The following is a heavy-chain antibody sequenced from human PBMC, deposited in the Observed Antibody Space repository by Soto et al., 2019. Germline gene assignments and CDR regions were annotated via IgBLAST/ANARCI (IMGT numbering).Heavy chain of an antibody. CDR1: GYTFTSYG. D-gene: IGHD3-3*01. Sequence: QVQLVQSGAEVKKPGASVKVSCKASGYTFTSYGISWVRQAPGQGLEGMGWISAYNGNTNYAQKLQGRVTMTTDTSTSTAYMELRSLRSDDTAVYYCARLIRFLEWLSDYYYYYMAVWGKGTTVTVSS. CDR2: ISAYNGNT. J-gene: IGHJ6*03. CDR3: ARLIRFLEWLSDYYYYYMAV. V-gene: IGHV1-18*01.